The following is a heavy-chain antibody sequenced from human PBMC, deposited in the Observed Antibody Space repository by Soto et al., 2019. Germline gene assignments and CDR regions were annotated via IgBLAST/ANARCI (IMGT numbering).Heavy chain of an antibody. Sequence: EVQLLESGGGLVRPGESLRLSCTASGFPFRNYVMNWVRQAPGKGLEWVSLISGGGGSAYYADSVQGRFTISRDNSKNTLYLQMNSLRPEDTAIYYCVRADSGYYSRDSFDFWGRGTMVTVSS. CDR1: GFPFRNYV. V-gene: IGHV3-23*01. J-gene: IGHJ3*01. CDR3: VRADSGYYSRDSFDF. CDR2: ISGGGGSA. D-gene: IGHD5-12*01.